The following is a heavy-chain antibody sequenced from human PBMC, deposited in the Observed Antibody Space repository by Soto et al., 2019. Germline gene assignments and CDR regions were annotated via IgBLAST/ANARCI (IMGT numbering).Heavy chain of an antibody. V-gene: IGHV3-48*02. D-gene: IGHD6-13*01. CDR1: GFTFSSYS. CDR2: ISSSSSTI. CDR3: ARDGTLAAAASVHYYYGMDV. Sequence: EVHLVESGGGLVQPGGSLRLSCAASGFTFSSYSMNWVRQAPGKGLEWVSYISSSSSTIYYADSVKGRFTISRDNAKNSLDLQMNSLRDEYTAVYYCARDGTLAAAASVHYYYGMDVWGQGTTVTVSS. J-gene: IGHJ6*02.